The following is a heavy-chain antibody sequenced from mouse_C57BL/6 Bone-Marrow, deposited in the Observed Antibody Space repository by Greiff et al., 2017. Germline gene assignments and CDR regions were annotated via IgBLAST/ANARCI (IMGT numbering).Heavy chain of an antibody. CDR1: GYTFTSYW. J-gene: IGHJ3*01. Sequence: QVQLQQPGAELVKPGASVKLSCKASGYTFTSYWMQWVKQRPGQGLEWIGEIDPSDSYTNYNQKFKGKATLTVDTSSSTAYMQLSRLTSEDSAVYYCARGRWLPGTYWGQGTLVTVSA. CDR3: ARGRWLPGTY. D-gene: IGHD1-1*02. CDR2: IDPSDSYT. V-gene: IGHV1-50*01.